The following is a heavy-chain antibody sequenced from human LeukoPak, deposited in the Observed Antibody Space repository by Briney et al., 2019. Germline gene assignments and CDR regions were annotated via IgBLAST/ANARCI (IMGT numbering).Heavy chain of an antibody. D-gene: IGHD6-19*01. V-gene: IGHV4-4*09. J-gene: IGHJ5*02. CDR1: GGSISSYY. Sequence: SETLSLTCTVSGGSISSYYWSWIRQPPGKGLEWIGYIYTSGSTNYNPSLKSRVTISVDTSKNQFSLKLSSVTASDTAVYYCARHVSSGWYYSLNWFDPWGQGTLVTVSS. CDR3: ARHVSSGWYYSLNWFDP. CDR2: IYTSGST.